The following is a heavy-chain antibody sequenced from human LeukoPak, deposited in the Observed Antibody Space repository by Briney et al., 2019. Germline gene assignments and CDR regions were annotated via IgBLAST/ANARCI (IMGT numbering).Heavy chain of an antibody. CDR3: ARGEIVGAFDY. CDR1: GFTFSSYE. V-gene: IGHV3-48*03. D-gene: IGHD1-26*01. Sequence: GGSLRPSCAASGFTFSSYEMNWVRQAPGKGLEWVSYISSSGSTIYYADSVKGRFTISRDNAKNSLYLQMNSLRAEDTAVYYCARGEIVGAFDYWGQGTLVTVSS. J-gene: IGHJ4*02. CDR2: ISSSGSTI.